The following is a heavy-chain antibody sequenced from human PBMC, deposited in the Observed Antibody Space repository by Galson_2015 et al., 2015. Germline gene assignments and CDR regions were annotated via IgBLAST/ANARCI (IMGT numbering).Heavy chain of an antibody. D-gene: IGHD3-16*01. CDR1: DGTFSSSG. Sequence: VSCKASDGTFSSSGVNWVRLAPGPGLEWMGQILPLSGIPTYAPQLQGRVTITAAKSPSTAYIVLSSLRSDDTAVYYCARGDDYDPRYYSGMDVWGQGTTVTVSS. V-gene: IGHV1-69*17. CDR3: ARGDDYDPRYYSGMDV. CDR2: ILPLSGIP. J-gene: IGHJ6*02.